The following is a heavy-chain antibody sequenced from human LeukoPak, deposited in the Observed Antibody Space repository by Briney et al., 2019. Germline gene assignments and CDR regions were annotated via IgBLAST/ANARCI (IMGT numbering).Heavy chain of an antibody. Sequence: TSETLSLTCTVSGGPISSSSYYWGWIRQPPGKGLEWIGSIYYSGSTYYNPSLKSRVTISVDTSKNQFSLKLSSVTAADTAVYYCALGIAGAFDYWGQGTLVTVSS. CDR1: GGPISSSSYY. CDR3: ALGIAGAFDY. CDR2: IYYSGST. J-gene: IGHJ4*02. V-gene: IGHV4-39*01. D-gene: IGHD1-26*01.